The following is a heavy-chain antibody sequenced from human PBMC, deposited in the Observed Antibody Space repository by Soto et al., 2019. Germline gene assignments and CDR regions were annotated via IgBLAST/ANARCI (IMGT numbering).Heavy chain of an antibody. CDR3: ARDVRYYSYAMDV. CDR1: GYTFTTYA. J-gene: IGHJ6*02. V-gene: IGHV1-3*01. Sequence: QVQLVQSGAEVKKPGASVKVSCKASGYTFTTYAMHWVRQAPGQRLEWMGWINAGNGVTEYSQKFQGRVTITRDTSTTTAHRELSSLRSEDTAVYYCARDVRYYSYAMDVWGQGTTVTVSS. CDR2: INAGNGVT.